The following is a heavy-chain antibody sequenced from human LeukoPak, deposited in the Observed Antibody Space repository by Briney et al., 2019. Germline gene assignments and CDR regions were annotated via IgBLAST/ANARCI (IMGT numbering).Heavy chain of an antibody. CDR2: MSSSGNN. J-gene: IGHJ4*02. D-gene: IGHD2-15*01. CDR1: GDSISYFY. V-gene: IGHV4-4*07. Sequence: SETLSLTCSVSGDSISYFYWSWIRQAAGKGLEWIGRMSSSGNNDYNASLKSRVTMSVDTSKNQFSLKLSSVTAADTAVYYCATLGYCSGGSCSFDYWGQGTLVTVSS. CDR3: ATLGYCSGGSCSFDY.